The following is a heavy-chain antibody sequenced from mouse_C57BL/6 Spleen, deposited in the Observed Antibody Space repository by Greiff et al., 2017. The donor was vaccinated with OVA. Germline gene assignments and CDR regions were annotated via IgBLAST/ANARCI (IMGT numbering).Heavy chain of an antibody. Sequence: QVQLQQSGAELVRPGASVPLSCKASGYTFTDYEMHWVKQTPVHGLEWIGAIDPETGGTAYNQKFKGKAILTADKSSSTAYMALRSLTSEDSAVYYCTRPAQATYFDVWGQGTTLTVSS. CDR3: TRPAQATYFDV. CDR1: GYTFTDYE. V-gene: IGHV1-15*01. D-gene: IGHD3-2*02. J-gene: IGHJ2*01. CDR2: IDPETGGT.